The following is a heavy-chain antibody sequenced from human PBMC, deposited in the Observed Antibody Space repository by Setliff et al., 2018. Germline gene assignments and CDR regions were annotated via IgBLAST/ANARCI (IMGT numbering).Heavy chain of an antibody. Sequence: ASVKVSCKASGYTFTSYGISWVRQAPGQGLEWMGWISAYNGNTNYAQKLQGRVTMTTDTSTSTAYMELRSLRSDDTAVYYCARDGRRYGLGAGPFDIWGQGTMVTVSS. J-gene: IGHJ3*02. CDR1: GYTFTSYG. D-gene: IGHD1-26*01. V-gene: IGHV1-18*01. CDR3: ARDGRRYGLGAGPFDI. CDR2: ISAYNGNT.